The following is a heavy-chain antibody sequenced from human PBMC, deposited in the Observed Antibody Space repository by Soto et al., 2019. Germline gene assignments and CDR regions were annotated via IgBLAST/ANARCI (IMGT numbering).Heavy chain of an antibody. D-gene: IGHD5-12*01. CDR3: XXXXXXXGYPDN. J-gene: IGHJ4*02. CDR1: GGTFSSYA. V-gene: IGHV1-69*12. CDR2: IVPIVDTS. Sequence: QVQLVQSGAEVRQPASSVKVSCKTSGGTFSSYAISWVRQAPGQGLEWMGGIVPIVDTSTYAQKFQGRVTITADESTSTVYMELSSLRSDDTAVXXXXXXXXXXGYPDNWGQGTLVTVSS.